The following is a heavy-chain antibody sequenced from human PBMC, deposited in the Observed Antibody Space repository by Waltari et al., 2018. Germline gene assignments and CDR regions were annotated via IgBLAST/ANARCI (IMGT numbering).Heavy chain of an antibody. V-gene: IGHV1-18*01. J-gene: IGHJ3*02. D-gene: IGHD2-21*02. Sequence: QVQLVQSGAEVKKPGASVKVSCKASGYTFTSYGISWVRQAPGQGLEWMGWISAYNGNTNYAPKLQGRVTMTTDTSTSTAYMELRSLRSDDTAVYYCARGRRDIVVVTATVFAFDIWGQGTMVTVSS. CDR2: ISAYNGNT. CDR3: ARGRRDIVVVTATVFAFDI. CDR1: GYTFTSYG.